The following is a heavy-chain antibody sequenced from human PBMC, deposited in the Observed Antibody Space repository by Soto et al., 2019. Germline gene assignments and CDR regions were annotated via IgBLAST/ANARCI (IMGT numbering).Heavy chain of an antibody. CDR2: IWYDGSNK. Sequence: GGSLRLSCAASGFTFSSYGMHWVRQAPGKGLEWVAVIWYDGSNKYYADSVKGRFTISRDNSKNTLYLQMNSLRAEDTAVYYCARGDEMVAARYYYYYMDVWGKGTTVTVSS. CDR3: ARGDEMVAARYYYYYMDV. CDR1: GFTFSSYG. V-gene: IGHV3-33*01. D-gene: IGHD6-6*01. J-gene: IGHJ6*03.